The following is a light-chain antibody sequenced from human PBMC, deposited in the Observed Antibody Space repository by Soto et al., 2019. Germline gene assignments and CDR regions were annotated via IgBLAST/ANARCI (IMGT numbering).Light chain of an antibody. V-gene: IGKV3-15*01. CDR1: QSVSSY. J-gene: IGKJ1*01. CDR3: QQYNNWPQT. Sequence: EIVLTQSPATLSFSPGERSTLSCMASQSVSSYLAWYQQKPGQAPRLLIYGASTRATGIPARFSGSGSGTEFTLTISSLQSEDFAVYYCQQYNNWPQTFGQGTKVDIK. CDR2: GAS.